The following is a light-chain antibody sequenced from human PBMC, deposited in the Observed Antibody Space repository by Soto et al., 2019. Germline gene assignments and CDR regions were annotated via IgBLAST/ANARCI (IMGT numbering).Light chain of an antibody. J-gene: IGLJ2*01. CDR1: SSDIGRYNY. CDR3: SSYASNNAQL. V-gene: IGLV2-14*03. Sequence: QSVLTQPASVSGTPGQSITVSCIGTSSDIGRYNYVSWYQQHPGRAPKLIIRDVSSRPSGVPARFSGSKSGSSASLTISGLEVEEEAYYFCSSYASNNAQLFGGGTKLTVL. CDR2: DVS.